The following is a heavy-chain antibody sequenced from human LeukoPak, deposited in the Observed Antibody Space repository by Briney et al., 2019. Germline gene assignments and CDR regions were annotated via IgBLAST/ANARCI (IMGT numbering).Heavy chain of an antibody. J-gene: IGHJ6*02. CDR2: MCGSGGKT. V-gene: IGHV3-23*01. Sequence: GGSLRLSCAAFGFTFTNYAMSWVRQAPGKGLEWVSSMCGSGGKTYYADSVEGRFTISRDNSKNTLYLQMNSLRADDTAVYYCPRDDPYGSGSYYPWNEGVDVWGQGTTVTVSS. CDR1: GFTFTNYA. CDR3: PRDDPYGSGSYYPWNEGVDV. D-gene: IGHD3-10*01.